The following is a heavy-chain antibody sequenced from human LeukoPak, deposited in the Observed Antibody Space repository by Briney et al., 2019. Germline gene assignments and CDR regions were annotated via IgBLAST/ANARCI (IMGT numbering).Heavy chain of an antibody. D-gene: IGHD3-16*02. J-gene: IGHJ5*02. CDR1: GYSFTSYW. CDR3: ARRRMITFGGVIVTWFDP. V-gene: IGHV5-51*01. Sequence: GESLKISCKGSGYSFTSYWIGWVRQMPGKGLEWMGIIYPGDSDTRYSPSFQGQVTISADKSISTAYLQWSSLKASDTAMYYCARRRMITFGGVIVTWFDPWGLGTLVTVSS. CDR2: IYPGDSDT.